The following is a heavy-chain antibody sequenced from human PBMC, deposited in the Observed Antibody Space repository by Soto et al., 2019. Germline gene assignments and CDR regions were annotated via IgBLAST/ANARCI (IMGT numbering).Heavy chain of an antibody. D-gene: IGHD2-15*01. CDR3: ASQLGSTCYDY. J-gene: IGHJ4*02. Sequence: EVQLVESGGGLVKPGGSLRLSCAVSGFTFSAYTMNWVRQALGKGLEWVSSITYDSAYIYYADSVKGRFTISRDNAKNALYLQMNSLRAEDAAFYYCASQLGSTCYDYWCQGILVTVSS. V-gene: IGHV3-21*01. CDR1: GFTFSAYT. CDR2: ITYDSAYI.